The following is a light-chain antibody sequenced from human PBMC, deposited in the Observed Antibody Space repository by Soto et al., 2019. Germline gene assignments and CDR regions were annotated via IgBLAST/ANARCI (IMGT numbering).Light chain of an antibody. CDR2: EVS. CDR1: SSDVGGYHS. V-gene: IGLV2-8*01. J-gene: IGLJ1*01. Sequence: QSVLTQPPSASGSPGQSVTISCTGTSSDVGGYHSVSWYQQHPGKAPKLMIYEVSKRPSGVPDRFSGSKSGNTAPLTVSGLQAEDEADYYCSSYAGSDNLGVFGTGTKLTVL. CDR3: SSYAGSDNLGV.